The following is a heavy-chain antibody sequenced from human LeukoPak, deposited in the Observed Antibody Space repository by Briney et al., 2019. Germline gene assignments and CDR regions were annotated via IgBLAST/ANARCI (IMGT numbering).Heavy chain of an antibody. J-gene: IGHJ4*02. CDR2: ISYDGSNK. V-gene: IGHV3-30-3*01. CDR3: ARVASGGYFDY. D-gene: IGHD2-8*02. CDR1: GFTFSNYP. Sequence: PRRSLRLSCAASGFTFSNYPMHWVRQAPGKGLEWVAVISYDGSNKYYADSVKGRFTISRDNSKNTLYLQMNSLRAEDTAVFYCARVASGGYFDYWGQGTLVTVSS.